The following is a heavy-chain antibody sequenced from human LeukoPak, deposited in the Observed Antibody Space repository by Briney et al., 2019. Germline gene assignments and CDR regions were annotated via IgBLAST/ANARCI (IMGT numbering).Heavy chain of an antibody. Sequence: ASVRISCNTSGYTFSNFGINCGRRTPGQAREWMEWISGNNDNANYGQKFQGRLTVTTDSSTSTADMELSNPRFDDTAVYYCARDGTSTDDYWGQGTLVTVSS. CDR3: ARDGTSTDDY. CDR2: ISGNNDNA. CDR1: GYTFSNFG. V-gene: IGHV1-18*01. D-gene: IGHD2-2*01. J-gene: IGHJ4*02.